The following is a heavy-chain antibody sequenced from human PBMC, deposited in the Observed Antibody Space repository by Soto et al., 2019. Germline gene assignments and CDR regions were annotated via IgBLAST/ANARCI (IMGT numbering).Heavy chain of an antibody. Sequence: SENLSLTCAISTSSISTANSWGWIRQPPGKGLEWSGNIYDSGTTDYNPALKSRVTISVDTSKCQFSLPLSSVPAADTTVYSCARDGRWLPFTLNSWGQGTQDSLCS. CDR3: ARDGRWLPFTLNS. J-gene: IGHJ4*02. CDR1: TSSISTANS. V-gene: IGHV4-38-2*02. D-gene: IGHD5-12*01. CDR2: IYDSGTT.